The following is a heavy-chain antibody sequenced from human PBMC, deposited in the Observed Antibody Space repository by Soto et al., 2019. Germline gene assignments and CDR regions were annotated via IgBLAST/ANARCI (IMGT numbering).Heavy chain of an antibody. CDR3: TRDVQFQSFVS. D-gene: IGHD4-4*01. CDR2: INDDGSST. CDR1: GFTFNNYV. J-gene: IGHJ4*02. Sequence: EVQLVESGGGLVQPGGSLRLSCAASGFTFNNYVMHWVRQAPGKGLVWISRINDDGSSTRYADSVKGRFTMSRDNAQNTVHLQMNSLRAEDTGVYYCTRDVQFQSFVSWGQGTLVTVSS. V-gene: IGHV3-74*01.